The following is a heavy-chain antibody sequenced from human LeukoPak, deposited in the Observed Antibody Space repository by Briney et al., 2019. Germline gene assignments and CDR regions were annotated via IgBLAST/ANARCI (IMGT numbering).Heavy chain of an antibody. D-gene: IGHD2-2*02. CDR1: GYHFTTFW. Sequence: GESLKISCKGSGYHFTTFWIGWVRQMPGKGLEWMGIIHPGDSDTRYSPSFRGQVTISADKSISTASLQWSSLKASDTAMYYCARHDVCSSTRCYNTYDIWGQGTMVTVSS. V-gene: IGHV5-51*01. CDR2: IHPGDSDT. CDR3: ARHDVCSSTRCYNTYDI. J-gene: IGHJ3*02.